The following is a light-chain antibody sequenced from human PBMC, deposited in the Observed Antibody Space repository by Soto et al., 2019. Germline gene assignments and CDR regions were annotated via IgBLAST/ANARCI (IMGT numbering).Light chain of an antibody. CDR2: DTS. Sequence: QAVVTQEPSLTVSLGGTVTLTCGSSTGAVTSGHYPYWFQQKPGQAPRTLIYDTSNKHSWTPARFSGSLLGGKAALTLSGAQPEDEAEYYCLLSYSGAQAVFGGGTKVTVL. J-gene: IGLJ2*01. CDR1: TGAVTSGHY. CDR3: LLSYSGAQAV. V-gene: IGLV7-46*01.